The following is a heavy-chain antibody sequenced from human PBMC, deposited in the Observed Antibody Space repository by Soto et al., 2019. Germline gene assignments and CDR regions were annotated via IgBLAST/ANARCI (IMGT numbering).Heavy chain of an antibody. CDR3: ARGSAPQTRGYSGYDKRSFDY. V-gene: IGHV3-33*01. D-gene: IGHD5-12*01. J-gene: IGHJ4*02. CDR2: IWYDGSNK. Sequence: GGSLRLSCAASGFTFSSYGMHWVRQAPGKGLEWVAVIWYDGSNKYYADSVKGRFTISRDNSKNTLYLQMNSLRAEDTAVYYCARGSAPQTRGYSGYDKRSFDYWGQGTLVTVSS. CDR1: GFTFSSYG.